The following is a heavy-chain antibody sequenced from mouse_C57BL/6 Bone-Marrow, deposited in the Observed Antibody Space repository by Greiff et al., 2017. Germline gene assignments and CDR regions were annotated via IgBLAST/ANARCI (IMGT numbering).Heavy chain of an antibody. J-gene: IGHJ2*01. V-gene: IGHV1-50*01. CDR2: IDPSDSCT. CDR3: ARDNYSNDNDY. CDR1: GYTFTSYW. D-gene: IGHD2-12*01. Sequence: VKLQQPGAELVKPGASVKLSCKASGYTFTSYWMQWVKQRPGQGLEWIGEIDPSDSCTNYNQKFTGKATLSVDTSTSTAYMQLRSLTSEDSAVYDCARDNYSNDNDYWGQGTALTVSA.